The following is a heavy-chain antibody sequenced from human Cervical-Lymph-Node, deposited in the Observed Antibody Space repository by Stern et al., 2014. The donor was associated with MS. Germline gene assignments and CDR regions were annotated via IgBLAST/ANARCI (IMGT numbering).Heavy chain of an antibody. Sequence: EQLVESGPGLVKPSETLSLTCTVSGGSISSYYWSWIRQPPGQGLEWIGYIYYSGSTNYNPSLKSRVTISVDTSKNQFSLKLSSVTAADTAVYYCARDLDWFDPWGQGTLVTVSS. J-gene: IGHJ5*02. CDR3: ARDLDWFDP. D-gene: IGHD3-16*01. V-gene: IGHV4-59*01. CDR1: GGSISSYY. CDR2: IYYSGST.